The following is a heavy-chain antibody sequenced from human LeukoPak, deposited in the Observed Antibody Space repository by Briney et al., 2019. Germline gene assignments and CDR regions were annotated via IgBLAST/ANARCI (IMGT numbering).Heavy chain of an antibody. CDR2: ISSSSSTI. Sequence: HAGGSLRLSCAASGFTFSSYSMNWVRQAPGKGLEWVSYISSSSSTIYYADSVEGRFTISRDNAKNSLYLQMNSLRAEDTAVYYCARAAAADDAFDTWGQGTMVTVPS. CDR1: GFTFSSYS. CDR3: ARAAAADDAFDT. J-gene: IGHJ3*02. D-gene: IGHD6-13*01. V-gene: IGHV3-48*01.